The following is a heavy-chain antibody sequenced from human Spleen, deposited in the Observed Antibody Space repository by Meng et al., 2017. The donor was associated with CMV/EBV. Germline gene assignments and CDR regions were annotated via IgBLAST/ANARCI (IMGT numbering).Heavy chain of an antibody. CDR3: AGIRGYCSSTSCHIGWFDP. Sequence: GSVVGDYWRWIRQPPGKGLEWIGEINHTGRTNYNPSLKSRVTISVDTSKNQFALKLSSVTAADTAVYYCAGIRGYCSSTSCHIGWFDPWGQGTLVTSPQ. D-gene: IGHD2-2*02. CDR1: GSVVGDY. V-gene: IGHV4-34*01. CDR2: INHTGRT. J-gene: IGHJ5*02.